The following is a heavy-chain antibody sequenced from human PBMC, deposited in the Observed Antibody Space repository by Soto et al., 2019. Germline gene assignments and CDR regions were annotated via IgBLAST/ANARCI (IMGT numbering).Heavy chain of an antibody. CDR1: GGSFSDYS. V-gene: IGHV4-34*02. CDR3: ARECNYYMDV. Sequence: QVQLQQWGAGLLKPSETLSLTCAVYGGSFSDYSWNWIRQPPGKGLEWIEKINHSGSSNYNPSLKSRVTMSVDTSKNQFSLKLNSVTAADTAVYYCARECNYYMDVWGKGTTATVS. CDR2: INHSGSS. J-gene: IGHJ6*03.